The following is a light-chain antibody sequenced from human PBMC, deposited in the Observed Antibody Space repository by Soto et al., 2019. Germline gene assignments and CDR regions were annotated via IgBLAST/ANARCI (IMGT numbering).Light chain of an antibody. V-gene: IGLV1-44*01. Sequence: QSVLTQSPSASGTPGQRVTISCSGSSSNIGSNTVTWYQHLPGTAPKLLIYSNNQRPSGVPDRFSGSKSGTSASLAISGLQSEDEADYSCAAWDDSLNGVVFGGGTQLTVL. J-gene: IGLJ2*01. CDR1: SSNIGSNT. CDR3: AAWDDSLNGVV. CDR2: SNN.